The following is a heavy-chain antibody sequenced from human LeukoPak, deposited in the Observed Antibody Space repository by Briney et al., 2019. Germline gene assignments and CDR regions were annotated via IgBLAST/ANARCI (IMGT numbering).Heavy chain of an antibody. CDR3: ARDQYGDYAEIDY. V-gene: IGHV3-21*01. D-gene: IGHD4-17*01. CDR2: ISSSSSYI. J-gene: IGHJ4*02. Sequence: PGGSLRLSCAASRFTFSNYHMNWVRQAPGKGLEWVSSISSSSSYIYYADSVKGRFTISRDNAKNSLYLQMNSLRAEDTAVYYCARDQYGDYAEIDYWGQGTLVTVSS. CDR1: RFTFSNYH.